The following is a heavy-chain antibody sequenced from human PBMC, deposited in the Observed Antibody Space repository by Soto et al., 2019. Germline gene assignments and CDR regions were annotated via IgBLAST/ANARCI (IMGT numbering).Heavy chain of an antibody. CDR1: GGSFTGNY. CDR2: VNDSGST. V-gene: IGHV4-34*01. Sequence: TLSLTCAVYGGSFTGNYRRWIRQPPGKGLEWIGEVNDSGSTNLNPSLKSRVTISVDTSKKQFTLKLTSVTAADTAVYYCATDSATSYFGMDVWGHGTTVTVSS. D-gene: IGHD1-26*01. J-gene: IGHJ6*02. CDR3: ATDSATSYFGMDV.